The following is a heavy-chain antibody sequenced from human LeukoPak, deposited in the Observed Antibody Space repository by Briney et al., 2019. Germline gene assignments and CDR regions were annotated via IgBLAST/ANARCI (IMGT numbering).Heavy chain of an antibody. J-gene: IGHJ4*02. Sequence: GGSLRLSCAASGFNFGSYSMTWVRQAPGKGLEWVTAISDDETYKFYADSVKGRFTISRDNSKNALYLQMNSLRVEDTAIYYCKRGMLRQPPDYWGQGMLVTVSS. CDR2: ISDDETYK. CDR1: GFNFGSYS. V-gene: IGHV3-30-3*01. CDR3: KRGMLRQPPDY. D-gene: IGHD3-10*02.